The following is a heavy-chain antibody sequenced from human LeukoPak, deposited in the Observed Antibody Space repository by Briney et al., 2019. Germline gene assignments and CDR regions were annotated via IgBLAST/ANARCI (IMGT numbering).Heavy chain of an antibody. CDR1: GGSIVRYY. Sequence: SETLSLTCSVSGGSIVRYYWSWIRQPPGKGLEWIGYIYYTGNTNYNPSLKSRLTISVDTSKNQFSLKVSSVTAADTAMYYCAGGYSYGYFDCWGQGTLVTVSS. CDR3: AGGYSYGYFDC. V-gene: IGHV4-59*08. CDR2: IYYTGNT. J-gene: IGHJ4*02. D-gene: IGHD5-18*01.